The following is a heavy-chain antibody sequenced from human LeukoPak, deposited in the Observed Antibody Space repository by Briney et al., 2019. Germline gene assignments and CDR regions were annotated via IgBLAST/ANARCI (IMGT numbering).Heavy chain of an antibody. CDR2: ISWNSGSI. V-gene: IGHV3-9*01. CDR1: GFAFDDYA. CDR3: ARGGAYCGGDCYPEFDY. D-gene: IGHD2-21*02. J-gene: IGHJ4*02. Sequence: GRSLRLSCAASGFAFDDYAMHWVRQAPGKGLEWVSGISWNSGSIGYADSVKGRFTISRDNAKNSLSLQMYRLRDDDTAVYYCARGGAYCGGDCYPEFDYWGQGTLVTVSS.